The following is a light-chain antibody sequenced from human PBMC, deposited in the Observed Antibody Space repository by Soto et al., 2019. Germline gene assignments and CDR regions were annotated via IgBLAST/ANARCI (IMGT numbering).Light chain of an antibody. V-gene: IGKV3-11*01. CDR3: QHRNSWPWT. CDR2: DAS. CDR1: QSVSTH. Sequence: EIGLRQSPAILSLYPGESATLSCRASQSVSTHLAWYQQKPGQAPRLLIYDASNRAPGIPARFSGSGSGTDFTLTISSLEPEEFAVYGCQHRNSWPWTVGQATK. J-gene: IGKJ1*01.